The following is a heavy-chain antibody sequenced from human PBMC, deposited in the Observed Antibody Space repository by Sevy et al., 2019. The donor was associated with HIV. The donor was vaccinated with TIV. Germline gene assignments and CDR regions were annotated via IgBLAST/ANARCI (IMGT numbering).Heavy chain of an antibody. CDR1: GYTFNSCY. CDR3: VRDRFYGGDSVTFAGDF. V-gene: IGHV1-2*02. D-gene: IGHD2-21*02. Sequence: ASVKVSCKASGYTFNSCYLHWVRQAPGQGGEGMGWSNHYSGGTHHAQKFQGRLTLTRDTSISVAYMDLTSLRSNDTAVYYCVRDRFYGGDSVTFAGDFWGQGTLVTVSS. CDR2: SNHYSGGT. J-gene: IGHJ4*02.